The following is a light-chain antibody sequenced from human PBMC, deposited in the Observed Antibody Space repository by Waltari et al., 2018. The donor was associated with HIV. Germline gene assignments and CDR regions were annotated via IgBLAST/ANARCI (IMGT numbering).Light chain of an antibody. CDR3: QSADSSGTYYV. J-gene: IGLJ1*01. V-gene: IGLV3-25*03. CDR2: KDS. Sequence: SYELTQPPSVSVSPGQTARITCSGDALPKQSAYCYQQKPGQAPVLVIYKDSERPSGIPERFSGSSSGTTVTLTISGVQAEDEADYYCQSADSSGTYYVFGTGTKVTVL. CDR1: ALPKQS.